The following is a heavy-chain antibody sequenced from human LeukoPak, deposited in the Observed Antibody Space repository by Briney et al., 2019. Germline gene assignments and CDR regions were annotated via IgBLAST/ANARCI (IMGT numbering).Heavy chain of an antibody. J-gene: IGHJ5*02. CDR3: ARDLWFDP. CDR2: IYYSGSI. CDR1: GGSISSYY. Sequence: NPSETLSLTCTVSGGSISSYYWSWIRQPPGKGLEWIGYIYYSGSINYNPSLKSRVTISVDTSKNQFSLKLSSVTAADTAVYYCARDLWFDPWGQGTLVTVSS. V-gene: IGHV4-59*01.